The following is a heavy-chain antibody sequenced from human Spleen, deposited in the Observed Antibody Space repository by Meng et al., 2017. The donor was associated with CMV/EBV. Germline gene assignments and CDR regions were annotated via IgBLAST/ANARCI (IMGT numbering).Heavy chain of an antibody. V-gene: IGHV5-51*01. CDR2: IDPRDSHV. D-gene: IGHD2-2*01. Sequence: KVSCKASGYSFTTNWIGWVRQMPGKGLEWMGSIDPRDSHVRYGPSFQGQVTISADKSISTAYLQWSSLKASDTAMYYCARHGLGYCSSTSCNWFDPWGQGTLVTVSS. J-gene: IGHJ5*02. CDR1: GYSFTTNW. CDR3: ARHGLGYCSSTSCNWFDP.